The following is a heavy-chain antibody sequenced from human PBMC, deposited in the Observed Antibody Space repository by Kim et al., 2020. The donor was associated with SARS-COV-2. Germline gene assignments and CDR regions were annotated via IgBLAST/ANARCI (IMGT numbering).Heavy chain of an antibody. J-gene: IGHJ4*02. Sequence: GGSLRLFCAASGLTLGNYWMHWVRQAPGKGLLWVSHINSDGSETSYADSVKGRFTISRDNAKNTVYLQMNSLRADDTGVYFCTGVVDFDYWGQGTLVTVSS. V-gene: IGHV3-74*03. CDR3: TGVVDFDY. CDR1: GLTLGNYW. CDR2: INSDGSET.